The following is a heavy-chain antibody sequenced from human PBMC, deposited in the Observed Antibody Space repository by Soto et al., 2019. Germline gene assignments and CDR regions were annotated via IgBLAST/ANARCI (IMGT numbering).Heavy chain of an antibody. CDR1: GGSISSYY. D-gene: IGHD3-22*01. J-gene: IGHJ4*02. CDR3: AREITDYYDSSGYLYYFDY. Sequence: SETLSLTCTVSGGSISSYYWSWIRQPPGKGLEWIGYIYYSGSTNYNPSLKSRVTISVDTSRNQFSLKLSSVTAADTAVYYCAREITDYYDSSGYLYYFDYWGQGTLVTVS. V-gene: IGHV4-59*01. CDR2: IYYSGST.